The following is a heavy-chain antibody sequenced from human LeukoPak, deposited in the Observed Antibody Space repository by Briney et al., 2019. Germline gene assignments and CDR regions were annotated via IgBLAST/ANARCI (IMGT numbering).Heavy chain of an antibody. CDR1: SGSISASNYY. J-gene: IGHJ4*02. CDR3: ARAPHFFDTSGSRYYFDY. Sequence: PSETLSLTCTVSSGSISASNYYWGWIRQPPGKGLEWIGSIYYSGNTYYSPSLMSRVTISVDTSKNQFSLNLSSVTAADTAVYFCARAPHFFDTSGSRYYFDYWGQGALVTVSS. CDR2: IYYSGNT. D-gene: IGHD3-22*01. V-gene: IGHV4-39*07.